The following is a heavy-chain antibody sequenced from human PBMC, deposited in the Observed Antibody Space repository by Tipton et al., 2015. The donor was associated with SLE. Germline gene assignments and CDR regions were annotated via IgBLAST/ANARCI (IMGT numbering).Heavy chain of an antibody. J-gene: IGHJ4*02. D-gene: IGHD6-13*01. Sequence: GSLRLSCAASGFTFSSYSMNWVRQAPGKGLEWVSSIGSSSSYIYYADSVKGRFTISRDNAKNSLYLQMNSLRAEDTAVYYCARDLDRGSSWYRFDYWGQGTLVTVSS. CDR3: ARDLDRGSSWYRFDY. V-gene: IGHV3-21*01. CDR2: IGSSSSYI. CDR1: GFTFSSYS.